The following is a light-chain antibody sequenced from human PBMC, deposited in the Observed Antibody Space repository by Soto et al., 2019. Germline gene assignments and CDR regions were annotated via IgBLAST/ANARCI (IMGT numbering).Light chain of an antibody. CDR1: QTLTTRF. CDR3: QQYADLPYT. V-gene: IGKV3-20*01. Sequence: EIVLTQSPGTLSLSPRERATLSCMASQTLTTRFLAWYQQKPGQAPRLLIYVASSRATGIPDRFSGSGSGTEYTLTISRLEPEDFAVYSCQQYADLPYTFGQGTTLEIK. J-gene: IGKJ2*01. CDR2: VAS.